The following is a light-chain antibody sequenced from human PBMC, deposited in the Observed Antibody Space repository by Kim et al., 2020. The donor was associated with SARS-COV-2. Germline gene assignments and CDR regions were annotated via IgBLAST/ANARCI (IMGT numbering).Light chain of an antibody. CDR3: ISYADRKYF. CDR2: EVN. Sequence: PVQSAIISCSGTSSDVGSYNYVSLYQQNPSKSPKLMIYEVNTRPSGVPDRFSGSKSGNTASLTVSGLQAEDEADYYCISYADRKYFFGTGTKVTVL. CDR1: SSDVGSYNY. J-gene: IGLJ1*01. V-gene: IGLV2-8*01.